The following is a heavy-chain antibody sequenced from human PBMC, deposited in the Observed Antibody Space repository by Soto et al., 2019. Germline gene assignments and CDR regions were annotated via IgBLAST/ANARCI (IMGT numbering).Heavy chain of an antibody. CDR2: INPNSGGT. CDR1: GYTFTGYY. V-gene: IGHV1-2*02. CDR3: ARDRKGLRLGELSPNRWFDP. Sequence: AASVKVSCKASGYTFTGYYMHWVRQAPGQGLEWMGWINPNSGGTNYAQKFQGRVTMTRDTSISTAYMELSRLRSDDTAVYYCARDRKGLRLGELSPNRWFDPWGQGTLVTVSS. J-gene: IGHJ5*02. D-gene: IGHD3-16*02.